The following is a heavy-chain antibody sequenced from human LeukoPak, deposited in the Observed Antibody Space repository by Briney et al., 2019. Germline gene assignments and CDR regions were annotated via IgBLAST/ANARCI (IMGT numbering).Heavy chain of an antibody. V-gene: IGHV4-38-2*02. CDR1: GYSISSGYY. CDR2: IYHSGST. CDR3: ARFELNDSSGYYIVV. D-gene: IGHD3-22*01. J-gene: IGHJ4*02. Sequence: SETLSLTCTVSGYSISSGYYWGWIRQPPGKGLEWIGSIYHSGSTYYNPSLKSRVTISVDTSKNQFSLKLSSVTAADTAVYYCARFELNDSSGYYIVVWGQGTLVTVSS.